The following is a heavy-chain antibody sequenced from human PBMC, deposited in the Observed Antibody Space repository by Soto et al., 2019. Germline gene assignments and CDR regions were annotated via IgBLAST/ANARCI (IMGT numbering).Heavy chain of an antibody. CDR1: GFSLSTSGMC. CDR2: IDWDDDK. Sequence: DSGPTLVNPTQTLTLTCTFSGFSLSTSGMCVSWIRQPPGKALEWLALIDWDDDKYYSTSLKTRLTISKDTSKNQVVLTMTNMDPVDTATYYCARIAAAPPYYHYYGMDVWGQGTTVTVSS. D-gene: IGHD6-13*01. J-gene: IGHJ6*02. CDR3: ARIAAAPPYYHYYGMDV. V-gene: IGHV2-70*01.